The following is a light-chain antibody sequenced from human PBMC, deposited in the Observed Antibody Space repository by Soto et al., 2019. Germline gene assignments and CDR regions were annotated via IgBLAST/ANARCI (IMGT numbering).Light chain of an antibody. Sequence: AIRMTKSPSSFSASTGDRVTITCRASQGISSYLAWYQQKPGKAPKLLIYAASTLQSGVPSRFSGSGSGTDFTLTISCLQSEDFATSYCQQYYSYSPTFGQGTKVEIK. CDR2: AAS. V-gene: IGKV1-8*01. CDR1: QGISSY. J-gene: IGKJ1*01. CDR3: QQYYSYSPT.